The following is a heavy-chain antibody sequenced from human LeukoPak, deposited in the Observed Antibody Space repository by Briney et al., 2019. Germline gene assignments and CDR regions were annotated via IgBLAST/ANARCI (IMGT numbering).Heavy chain of an antibody. CDR3: ARDGVGDRRGELDY. D-gene: IGHD1-26*01. V-gene: IGHV4-30-4*08. J-gene: IGHJ4*02. CDR1: GFTFSDYY. Sequence: LRLSCAASGFTFSDYYMSWIRQPPGKGLEWIGYIYYSGITYYHPSLESRVTISVDTSKNQFSLKLSSVTAADTAVYYCARDGVGDRRGELDYWGQGTLVTVSS. CDR2: IYYSGIT.